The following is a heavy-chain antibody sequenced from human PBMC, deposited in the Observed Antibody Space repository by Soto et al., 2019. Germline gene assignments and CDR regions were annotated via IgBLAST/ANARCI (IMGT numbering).Heavy chain of an antibody. CDR2: ISSTTNYI. CDR3: ARESEDLTSNFDY. Sequence: GSLRLSCAASGFTFTRYSMNWVRQAPGKGLEWVSSISSTTNYIYYADSMKGRFTVSRDNAKNSVYLEMSSLSAEDTALYYCARESEDLTSNFDYWGQGTLVTVSS. J-gene: IGHJ4*02. CDR1: GFTFTRYS. V-gene: IGHV3-21*01.